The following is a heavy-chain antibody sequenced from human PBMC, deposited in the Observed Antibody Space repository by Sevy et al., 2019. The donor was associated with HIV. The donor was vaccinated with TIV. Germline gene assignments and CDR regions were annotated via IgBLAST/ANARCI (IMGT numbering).Heavy chain of an antibody. CDR2: TRNKANSYTT. CDR1: GFTFSDHY. D-gene: IGHD6-13*01. J-gene: IGHJ3*02. Sequence: GGSLRLSCAVSGFTFSDHYMYWVRQAPGKGLEWVGLTRNKANSYTTEYAASVKGRFTISRDDSKNSLYLQMNSLKTEDTAVYYCAREGGSSWFDAFDIWGQGTMVTVS. CDR3: AREGGSSWFDAFDI. V-gene: IGHV3-72*01.